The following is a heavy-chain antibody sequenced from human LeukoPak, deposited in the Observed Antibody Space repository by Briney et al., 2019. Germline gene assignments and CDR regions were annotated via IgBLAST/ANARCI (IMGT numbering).Heavy chain of an antibody. CDR3: AREDPGIAAAGFDY. Sequence: GGSLRLSCAASGFTFSDYYMSWIRQAPGKGLEWVSSISSSSSYIYYADSVKGRFTISRDNAKNSLYLQMNSLRAEDTAVYYCAREDPGIAAAGFDYWGQGTLVTVSS. V-gene: IGHV3-11*06. D-gene: IGHD6-13*01. J-gene: IGHJ4*02. CDR1: GFTFSDYY. CDR2: ISSSSSYI.